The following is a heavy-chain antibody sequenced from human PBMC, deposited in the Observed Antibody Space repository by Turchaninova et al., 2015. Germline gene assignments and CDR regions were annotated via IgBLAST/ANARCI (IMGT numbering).Heavy chain of an antibody. V-gene: IGHV3-72*01. CDR2: SRGKGQSYST. Sequence: GGGLVQPGGSLRLSCAASEFTFSDHYVDWVRQAPGKGLEWVGRSRGKGQSYSTEYAASVKGRFIISRDDSSKSLLLQMNSLKSDDTAIYYCAKVDGTYSYFAMDVWGHGTTVTVSS. CDR3: AKVDGTYSYFAMDV. J-gene: IGHJ6*02. CDR1: EFTFSDHY. D-gene: IGHD1-14*01.